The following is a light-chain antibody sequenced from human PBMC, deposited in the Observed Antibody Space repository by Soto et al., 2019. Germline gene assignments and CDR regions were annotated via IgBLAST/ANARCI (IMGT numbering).Light chain of an antibody. V-gene: IGKV3-11*01. CDR1: QSVGSD. CDR3: QQRSNWPRT. CDR2: DAS. J-gene: IGKJ1*01. Sequence: EIVLTQSPATLSLSPGERATLSCGASQSVGSDLAWYQQKPGQAPRLLIYDASNRATGIPARFSGSGSGTELTLTISSLGPDDFSVYFCQQRSNWPRTFGQGTKVVIK.